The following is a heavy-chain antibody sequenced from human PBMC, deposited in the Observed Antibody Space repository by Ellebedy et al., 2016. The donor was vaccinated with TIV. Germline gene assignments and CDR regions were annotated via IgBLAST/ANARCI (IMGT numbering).Heavy chain of an antibody. D-gene: IGHD5-24*01. J-gene: IGHJ4*02. V-gene: IGHV4-34*01. Sequence: MPSETLSLTCAVYGGSFSGYYWSRIRQPPGKGLEWIGEINHSGSTNYNPSLKSRVTISVDTSKNQFSLKLSSVTAADTAVYYCAMSRALSDGMATIEGVYYFDYWGQGTLVTVSS. CDR2: INHSGST. CDR3: AMSRALSDGMATIEGVYYFDY. CDR1: GGSFSGYY.